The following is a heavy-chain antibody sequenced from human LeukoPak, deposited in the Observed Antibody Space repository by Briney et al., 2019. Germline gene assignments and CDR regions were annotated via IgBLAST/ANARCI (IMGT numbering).Heavy chain of an antibody. CDR3: ARDLRWELLRHYYYGMDV. CDR2: IWYDGSNK. J-gene: IGHJ6*02. Sequence: GGSLRLSWAASGLTFSSYAMHWVRQAPGKGLEWVAVIWYDGSNKYYADSVKGRFTISRDNSKNTLYLQMNSLRAEDTAVYYCARDLRWELLRHYYYGMDVWGQGTTVTVSS. D-gene: IGHD1-26*01. V-gene: IGHV3-33*08. CDR1: GLTFSSYA.